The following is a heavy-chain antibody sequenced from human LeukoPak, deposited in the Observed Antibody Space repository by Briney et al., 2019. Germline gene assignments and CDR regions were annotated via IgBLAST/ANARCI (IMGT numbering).Heavy chain of an antibody. D-gene: IGHD3-10*01. V-gene: IGHV4-59*01. Sequence: PSDTLSLTCTVSGGSISSYYWSWIQQPPGKGQEWIGYMHYSGSTKYNPSLKSRVTTSVDTSKNQFSLKLSSVTAADTAVYYCASYGSGSYRFDPWGQGTLVTVSS. CDR1: GGSISSYY. CDR3: ASYGSGSYRFDP. J-gene: IGHJ5*02. CDR2: MHYSGST.